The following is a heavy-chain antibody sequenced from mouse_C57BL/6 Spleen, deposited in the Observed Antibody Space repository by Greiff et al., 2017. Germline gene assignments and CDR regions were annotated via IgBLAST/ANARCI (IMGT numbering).Heavy chain of an antibody. CDR3: AIDAYRGGFYFGY. CDR2: IDPSGSYT. V-gene: IGHV1-59*01. D-gene: IGHD2-10*01. Sequence: QVQLQQPRAELVRPGTSVKLSCKASGYTFTSYWMHWVKQRPGQGLEWIGVIDPSGSYTNYNQKFKGKATLTVDTSSSTAYMQLSSLTSEDSAVYYCAIDAYRGGFYFGYWGQGTTLTVST. CDR1: GYTFTSYW. J-gene: IGHJ2*01.